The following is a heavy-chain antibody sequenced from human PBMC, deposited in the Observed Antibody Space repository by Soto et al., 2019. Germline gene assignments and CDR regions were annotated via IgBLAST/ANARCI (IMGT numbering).Heavy chain of an antibody. V-gene: IGHV1-69*13. J-gene: IGHJ6*02. CDR1: GGTFSSYA. D-gene: IGHD3-9*01. CDR2: IIPIFGTA. Sequence: SVKVSCKASGGTFSSYAISWVRQAPGQGLEWMGGIIPIFGTANYAQKFQGRVTITADESTSTAYMELSSLRSEDTAVYYYARGSGKELRYLDWLLPPYYYYGMDVWGQGTTVTVSS. CDR3: ARGSGKELRYLDWLLPPYYYYGMDV.